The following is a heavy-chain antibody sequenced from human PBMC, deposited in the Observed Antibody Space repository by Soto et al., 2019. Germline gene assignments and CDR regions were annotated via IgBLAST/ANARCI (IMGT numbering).Heavy chain of an antibody. CDR3: ARDRSYCISTSCSIFDY. CDR2: IYYSGST. Sequence: PSETLSLTCTVSGGSISSYYWSWIRQPPGKGLEWIGYIYYSGSTNYNPSLKSRVTISVDTSKNQFSLKLSSVTAADTAVYYCARDRSYCISTSCSIFDYWGQGTLVTVSS. V-gene: IGHV4-59*01. J-gene: IGHJ4*02. D-gene: IGHD2-2*01. CDR1: GGSISSYY.